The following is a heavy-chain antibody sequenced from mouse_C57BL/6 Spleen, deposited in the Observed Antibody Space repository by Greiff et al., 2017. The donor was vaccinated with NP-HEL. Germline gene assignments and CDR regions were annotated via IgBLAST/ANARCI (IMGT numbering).Heavy chain of an antibody. D-gene: IGHD1-1*01. V-gene: IGHV1-42*01. CDR1: GYSFTSYY. J-gene: IGHJ1*03. CDR3: ARSGYYGSSRYWYFDV. CDR2: INPSTGGT. Sequence: VQLQQSGPELVKPGASVKISCKASGYSFTSYYMNWVKQSPEKSLEWIGEINPSTGGTTYNQKFKAKATLTVDKSSSTAYMQLKSLTSEDSAFYDCARSGYYGSSRYWYFDVWGTGTTVTVSS.